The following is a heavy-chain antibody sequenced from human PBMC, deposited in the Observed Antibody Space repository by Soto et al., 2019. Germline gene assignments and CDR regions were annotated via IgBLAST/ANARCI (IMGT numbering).Heavy chain of an antibody. D-gene: IGHD2-15*01. Sequence: ASVKVSCKASGYTFTSYGISWVRQAPGQGLEWMGWISAYNGNTNYAQKLQGRLTMTTDTSTSTAYMELRSLRSDDTAVYYCAIDRPRVYCSGGSCYSGYFSYWWQGTLVTVSS. V-gene: IGHV1-18*01. J-gene: IGHJ4*02. CDR2: ISAYNGNT. CDR1: GYTFTSYG. CDR3: AIDRPRVYCSGGSCYSGYFSY.